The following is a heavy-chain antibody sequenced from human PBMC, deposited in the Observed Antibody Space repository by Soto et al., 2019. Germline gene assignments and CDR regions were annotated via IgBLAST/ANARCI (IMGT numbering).Heavy chain of an antibody. CDR2: ISLNSGSV. Sequence: EMQLVESGGGLVQPGRSLRLSCAASGFSFDRYAMHWVRQAPGKGLEWVSGISLNSGSVAYADSVKGRFTISRDNARNSLYLQMNSLRAEDTALYYCVKDMKSGGLVSYSYGMDVWGQGTTVTVSS. J-gene: IGHJ6*02. CDR1: GFSFDRYA. V-gene: IGHV3-9*01. CDR3: VKDMKSGGLVSYSYGMDV. D-gene: IGHD3-10*01.